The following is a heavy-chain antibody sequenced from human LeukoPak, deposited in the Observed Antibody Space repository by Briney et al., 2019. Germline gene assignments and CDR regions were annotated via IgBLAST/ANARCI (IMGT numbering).Heavy chain of an antibody. Sequence: PGGSLRLSCAASGFTFSSYGMSWVRQAPGKGLEWVSAISGSGGSTYYADSVKGRFTISRDNSKNTLYLQMNSLRAEDTAFFYCARDYGGSSPFDYWGQGTLVTVSS. J-gene: IGHJ4*02. CDR2: ISGSGGST. CDR1: GFTFSSYG. CDR3: ARDYGGSSPFDY. D-gene: IGHD4-23*01. V-gene: IGHV3-23*01.